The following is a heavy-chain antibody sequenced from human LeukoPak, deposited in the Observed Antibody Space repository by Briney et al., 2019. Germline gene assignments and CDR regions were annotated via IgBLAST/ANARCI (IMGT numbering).Heavy chain of an antibody. Sequence: SQTLSLTCTVSGGSISSGSYYWSWIRQPAGKGLEWIGRIYTSGSTNYNPSLKSRVTISVDTSKNQFSLKLSSVTAADTAVYYCARNFVGATDYWGQGTLVTVSS. CDR3: ARNFVGATDY. V-gene: IGHV4-61*02. CDR1: GGSISSGSYY. J-gene: IGHJ4*02. CDR2: IYTSGST. D-gene: IGHD1-26*01.